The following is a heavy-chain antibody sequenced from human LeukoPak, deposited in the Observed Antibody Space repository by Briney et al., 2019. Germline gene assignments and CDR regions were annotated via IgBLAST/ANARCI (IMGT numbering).Heavy chain of an antibody. J-gene: IGHJ3*02. V-gene: IGHV3-7*01. Sequence: GGSLRLSCAASGFTFSSYWMSWVHQAPGKGLEWVANIKQDGSEKYYVDSVKGRFTISRDNAKNSLYLQMNSLRAEDTAVYYCARVRYSSGWDHAFDIWGQGTMVTVSS. CDR2: IKQDGSEK. CDR1: GFTFSSYW. D-gene: IGHD6-19*01. CDR3: ARVRYSSGWDHAFDI.